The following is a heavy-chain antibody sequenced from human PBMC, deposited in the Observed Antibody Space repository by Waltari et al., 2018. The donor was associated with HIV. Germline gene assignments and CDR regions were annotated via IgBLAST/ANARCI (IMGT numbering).Heavy chain of an antibody. Sequence: VQPGGSLRLSCAAFGFTFSSYAMNWVRQAPGKGLEWVSYISSSSTTINYADSVKGRFTISRDNAKNLLYLQMSSLRAEDTAVYFCARVRFGSSYFGYWGQGT. V-gene: IGHV3-48*04. CDR1: GFTFSSYA. CDR3: ARVRFGSSYFGY. D-gene: IGHD6-6*01. J-gene: IGHJ4*02. CDR2: ISSSSTTI.